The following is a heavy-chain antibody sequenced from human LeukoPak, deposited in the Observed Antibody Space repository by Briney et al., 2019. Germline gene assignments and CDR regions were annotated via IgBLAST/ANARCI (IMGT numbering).Heavy chain of an antibody. V-gene: IGHV1-18*01. CDR1: GYTFINFG. D-gene: IGHD3-9*01. CDR3: ARVRATTGYQLYDAFDI. Sequence: ASVKVSCKASGYTFINFGVCWVRQAPGQGLEWMGWISTHNGKTNYEQKFQGRATMTTDTSTSTAYMELRSLGSDDTAVYYCARVRATTGYQLYDAFDIWGQGTMVTVSS. CDR2: ISTHNGKT. J-gene: IGHJ3*02.